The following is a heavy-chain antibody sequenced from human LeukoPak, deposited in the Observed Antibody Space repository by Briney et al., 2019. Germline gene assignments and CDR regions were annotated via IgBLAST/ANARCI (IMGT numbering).Heavy chain of an antibody. J-gene: IGHJ4*02. CDR3: ARVMGNCASDY. CDR2: ISSSGDTM. V-gene: IGHV3-11*04. CDR1: GFSFSDYY. Sequence: PGGSLRLSCAAAGFSFSDYYMSWIRQAPGKGLEWASYISSSGDTMSYADSVKGRFTISRDNAKNSLYLQMSSLRAEDAAIYYCARVMGNCASDYWGQGALVTVSS. D-gene: IGHD1-7*01.